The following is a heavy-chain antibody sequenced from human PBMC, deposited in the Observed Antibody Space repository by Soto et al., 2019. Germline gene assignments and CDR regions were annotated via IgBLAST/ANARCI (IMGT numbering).Heavy chain of an antibody. CDR3: ATQGPTAIFDY. CDR1: GGSISSGGYY. D-gene: IGHD4-17*01. CDR2: IYYSGST. Sequence: SETLSLTCTVSGGSISSGGYYWSWIRQHPGKGLEWIGYIYYSGSTYYNPSLKSRVTISVDTSKNQFSLKLSSVTAADTAVYYCATQGPTAIFDYWGQGTLVTVSS. J-gene: IGHJ4*02. V-gene: IGHV4-31*03.